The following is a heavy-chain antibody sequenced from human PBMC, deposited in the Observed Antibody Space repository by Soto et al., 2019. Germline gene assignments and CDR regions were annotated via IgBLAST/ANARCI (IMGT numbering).Heavy chain of an antibody. CDR2: IIPILGIA. CDR1: GGTFSSYT. Sequence: QVQLVQSVAEVMKPGSSVKVSGKASGGTFSSYTISWVRQAPGQGLEWMGRIIPILGIANYAQKFQGRVTITADESTSTAYMELSSLRSEDTAVYYCARFRGSYGMDVWGQGTTVTVSS. V-gene: IGHV1-69*02. J-gene: IGHJ6*02. D-gene: IGHD3-10*01. CDR3: ARFRGSYGMDV.